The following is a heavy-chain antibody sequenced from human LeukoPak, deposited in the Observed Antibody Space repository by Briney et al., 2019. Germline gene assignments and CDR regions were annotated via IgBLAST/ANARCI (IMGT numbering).Heavy chain of an antibody. CDR3: ARAVAGWYYFDY. CDR1: GYTCTSYY. D-gene: IGHD6-19*01. Sequence: ASVKVSCKASGYTCTSYYMHWVRQAPGQGREWMGIINPSGGSTSYAQKFQGRVTMTRDKSTSTVYMELSRLRSEDTAVYYCARAVAGWYYFDYWGQGTLVTVSS. J-gene: IGHJ4*02. CDR2: INPSGGST. V-gene: IGHV1-46*01.